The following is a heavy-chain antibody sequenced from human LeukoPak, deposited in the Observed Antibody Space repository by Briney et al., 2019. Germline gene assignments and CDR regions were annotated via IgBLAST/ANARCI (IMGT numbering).Heavy chain of an antibody. D-gene: IGHD6-19*01. CDR1: GGSISSYY. V-gene: IGHV4-59*01. CDR2: IYYSGNT. CDR3: ARVGGGTSGWYGLFDY. Sequence: SETLSLTCTVSGGSISSYYWSWLRQPPGKGLEWIGYIYYSGNTNYNPSLKSRVTISVDTSKNQFSLKLRSVTAADTAVYYCARVGGGTSGWYGLFDYWGQGTLVTVSS. J-gene: IGHJ4*02.